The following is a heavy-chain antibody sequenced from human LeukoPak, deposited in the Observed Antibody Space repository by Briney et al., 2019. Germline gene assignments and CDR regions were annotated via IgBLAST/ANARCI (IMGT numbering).Heavy chain of an antibody. Sequence: GRSLRLSCAASGFTFDDYAMHWVRQAPGKGLEWVSGISWNSGSIGYADSVKGRFTISRDNAKNSLYLQMNSLRAEDTALYYCAKDGAFDFWSGSDDAFDIWGQGTMVTVSS. D-gene: IGHD3-3*01. CDR2: ISWNSGSI. CDR1: GFTFDDYA. V-gene: IGHV3-9*01. J-gene: IGHJ3*02. CDR3: AKDGAFDFWSGSDDAFDI.